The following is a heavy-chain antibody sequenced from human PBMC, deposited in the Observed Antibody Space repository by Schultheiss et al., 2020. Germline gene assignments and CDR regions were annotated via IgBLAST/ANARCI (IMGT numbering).Heavy chain of an antibody. D-gene: IGHD5-24*01. CDR3: ARRSRWLQFDY. J-gene: IGHJ4*02. CDR1: GGSFSGDY. CDR2: IYYSGST. V-gene: IGHV4-34*01. Sequence: SETLSLTCAVYGGSFSGDYWSWIRQPPGKGLEGIGYIYYSGSTYYNSSLKSRVTISVDTSTNQFSLKLTSATAADTAVYYCARRSRWLQFDYWGQGTLVTVSS.